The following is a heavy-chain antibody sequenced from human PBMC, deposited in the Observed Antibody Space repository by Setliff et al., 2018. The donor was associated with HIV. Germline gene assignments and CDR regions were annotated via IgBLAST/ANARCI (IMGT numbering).Heavy chain of an antibody. CDR3: VRVPDF. CDR1: GGSISSGGYS. J-gene: IGHJ4*02. CDR2: IYHSGSA. Sequence: SETLSLTCTVTGGSISSGGYSWSWTRQPPGKGLEWIGYIYHSGSAIYNPSLSSRVIISVDRSKNQLSLKMNSVTAADTAVYYCVRVPDFWGQGILVTVSS. V-gene: IGHV4-30-2*01.